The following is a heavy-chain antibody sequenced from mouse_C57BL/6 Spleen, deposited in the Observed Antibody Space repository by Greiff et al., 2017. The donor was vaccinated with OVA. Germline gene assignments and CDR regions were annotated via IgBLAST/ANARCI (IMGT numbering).Heavy chain of an antibody. CDR3: ARDYGSSPDAMDY. J-gene: IGHJ4*01. CDR1: GYTFTSYW. Sequence: VQLQQPGAELVRPGTSVKLSCKASGYTFTSYWMHWVKQRPGQGLEWIGVIDPSDSYTNYNQKFKGKATLTVDTSSSTAYRQLSSLTSEDSAVDYCARDYGSSPDAMDYWGQGTSVTVSS. V-gene: IGHV1-59*01. D-gene: IGHD1-1*01. CDR2: IDPSDSYT.